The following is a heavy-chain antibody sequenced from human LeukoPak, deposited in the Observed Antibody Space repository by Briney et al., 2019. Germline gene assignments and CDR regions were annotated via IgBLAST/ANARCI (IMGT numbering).Heavy chain of an antibody. V-gene: IGHV3-NL1*01. Sequence: GGSLRLSCAASGFTFSSYGMHWVRQAPGKGLEWVSFIYSDNTHYSDSVKGRFNISSDNSKNTLYLQMNSLRAEDTAVYYCARRAGAYSHPYDYWGQGTLVTVSS. J-gene: IGHJ4*02. CDR3: ARRAGAYSHPYDY. CDR2: IYSDNT. CDR1: GFTFSSYG. D-gene: IGHD4/OR15-4a*01.